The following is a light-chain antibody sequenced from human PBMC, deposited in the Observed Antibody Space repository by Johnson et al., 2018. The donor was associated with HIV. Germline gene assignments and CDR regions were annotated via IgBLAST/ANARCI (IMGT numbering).Light chain of an antibody. Sequence: QSVLTQPPSVSAAPGQKVTISCSGSSSNIGNNYVSWYQQLPGTAPKVLIYENTKRPSGIPDRFSGSKSGTSATLGITGLQTGDEADYYCGTWDSRLSAYVFGAGTKVTFL. CDR1: SSNIGNNY. J-gene: IGLJ1*01. V-gene: IGLV1-51*02. CDR2: ENT. CDR3: GTWDSRLSAYV.